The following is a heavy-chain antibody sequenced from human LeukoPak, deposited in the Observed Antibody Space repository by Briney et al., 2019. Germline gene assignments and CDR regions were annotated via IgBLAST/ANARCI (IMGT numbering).Heavy chain of an antibody. CDR3: ARDPSIVVVAATQYYFDY. Sequence: GGSLRLSCAASGFTFSSYWMHWVRQAPGKGLVWVSRINSDGSSTSYADSVKGRFTISRDNSKNTLYLQMNSVRAEDTAVYYCARDPSIVVVAATQYYFDYWGQGTLVTVSS. CDR2: INSDGSST. D-gene: IGHD2-15*01. CDR1: GFTFSSYW. J-gene: IGHJ4*02. V-gene: IGHV3-74*01.